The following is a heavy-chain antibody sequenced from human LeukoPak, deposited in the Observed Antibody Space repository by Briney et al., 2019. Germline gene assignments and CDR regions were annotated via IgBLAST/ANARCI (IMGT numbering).Heavy chain of an antibody. CDR2: IIPILGIA. CDR3: ARDGFRMATKDAFDI. Sequence: ASVKVSCKASGGTFSSYAISWVRQAPGQGLEWMGRIIPILGIANYAQKFQGRVTITADKSTSTAYMELSSLRSEDTAVYYCARDGFRMATKDAFDIWGQGTMVTVSS. CDR1: GGTFSSYA. V-gene: IGHV1-69*04. J-gene: IGHJ3*02. D-gene: IGHD5-24*01.